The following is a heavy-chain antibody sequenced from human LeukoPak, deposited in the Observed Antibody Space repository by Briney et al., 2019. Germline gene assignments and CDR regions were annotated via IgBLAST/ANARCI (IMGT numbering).Heavy chain of an antibody. D-gene: IGHD4-23*01. CDR2: IKQDGSEK. CDR1: GFTFSSYW. V-gene: IGHV3-7*01. CDR3: ARGRPHGNDY. Sequence: GGSLRLSCAASGFTFSSYWMSWVRQAPGKGLQWVANIKQDGSEKYYVDSLKGRFTISRDNAKNSLYLQMNSLRVEDTAVYYCARGRPHGNDYWGQGTLVTVSS. J-gene: IGHJ4*02.